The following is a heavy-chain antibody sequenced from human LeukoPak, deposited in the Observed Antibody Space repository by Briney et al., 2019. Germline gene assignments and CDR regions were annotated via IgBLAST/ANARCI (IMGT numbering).Heavy chain of an antibody. D-gene: IGHD6-6*01. CDR1: GFTFTTFW. Sequence: GGSLRLSCAASGFTFTTFWMQWVRQAPGKGLVWVSRINSDGTSTTYADSVKGRFTISRDNAKNSLYLQMNSLRVEDTALYYCARGPYSSSAGGFDYWGQGTLVTVSS. J-gene: IGHJ4*02. V-gene: IGHV3-74*01. CDR3: ARGPYSSSAGGFDY. CDR2: INSDGTST.